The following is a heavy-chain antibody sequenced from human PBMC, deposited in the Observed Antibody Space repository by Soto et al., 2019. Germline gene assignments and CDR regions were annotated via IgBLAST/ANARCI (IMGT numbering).Heavy chain of an antibody. Sequence: GGSLRLSCAASGFTFSSYAMSWVRQAPGKGLEWASAISGSGGSTYYADSVKGRFTISRDNSKNTLYLQMNSLRAEDTAIYYCAKARLYYYDSSGYYFDYWGQGTLVTVSS. CDR1: GFTFSSYA. J-gene: IGHJ4*02. CDR3: AKARLYYYDSSGYYFDY. CDR2: ISGSGGST. V-gene: IGHV3-23*01. D-gene: IGHD3-22*01.